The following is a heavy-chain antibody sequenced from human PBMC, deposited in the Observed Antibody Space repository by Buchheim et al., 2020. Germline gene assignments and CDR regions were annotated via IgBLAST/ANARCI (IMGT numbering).Heavy chain of an antibody. V-gene: IGHV4-34*01. CDR3: ARDRSWGGLDLLFRSRKQFDY. J-gene: IGHJ4*02. Sequence: QVQLQQWGAGLLKPSETLSLTCAVYGGSFSGYYWSWIRQPPGKGLEWIGEINHSGSTNYNPSLKSRVTISVDTSKNQFSLKLSSVTAADTAVYYCARDRSWGGLDLLFRSRKQFDYWGQGTL. D-gene: IGHD2-21*02. CDR2: INHSGST. CDR1: GGSFSGYY.